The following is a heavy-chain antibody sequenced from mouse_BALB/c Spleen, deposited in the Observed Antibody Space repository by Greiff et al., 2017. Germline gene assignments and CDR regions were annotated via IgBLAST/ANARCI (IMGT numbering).Heavy chain of an antibody. CDR2: ISSGSSTI. V-gene: IGHV5-17*02. D-gene: IGHD2-4*01. Sequence: EVHLVESGGGLVQPGGSRKLSCAASGFTFSSFGMHWVRQAPEKGLEWVAYISSGSSTIYYADTVKGRFTISRDNPKNTLFLQMTSLRSEDTAMYYCARDDYDWFAYWGQGTLVTVSA. CDR3: ARDDYDWFAY. CDR1: GFTFSSFG. J-gene: IGHJ3*01.